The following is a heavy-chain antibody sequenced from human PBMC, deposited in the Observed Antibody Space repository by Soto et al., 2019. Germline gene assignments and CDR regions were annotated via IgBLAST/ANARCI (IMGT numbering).Heavy chain of an antibody. D-gene: IGHD2-21*02. J-gene: IGHJ6*02. CDR2: ISAYNGNT. CDR1: GYTFTSYS. Sequence: ASMKVSCKASGYTFTSYSISWVRQAPGQGLEWMGWISAYNGNTNYAQKLQGRVTMTTDTSTSTAYMELRSLRSDDTAVYYCARVCKNGDCYPPNYYYYYGMDVWG. V-gene: IGHV1-18*01. CDR3: ARVCKNGDCYPPNYYYYYGMDV.